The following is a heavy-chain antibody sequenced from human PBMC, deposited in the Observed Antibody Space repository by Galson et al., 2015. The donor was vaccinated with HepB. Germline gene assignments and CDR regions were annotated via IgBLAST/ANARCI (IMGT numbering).Heavy chain of an antibody. CDR1: GYTLTELS. CDR3: ARAALDRYGDPYWYFDH. V-gene: IGHV1-24*01. CDR2: FDPEDGET. D-gene: IGHD4-17*01. J-gene: IGHJ2*01. Sequence: SVKVSCKVSGYTLTELSMHWVRQAPGKGLEWMGGFDPEDGETIYAQKFQGRATMTTDTSTSTAYMELRSLRSDDTAVYYCARAALDRYGDPYWYFDHWGRGTLVTVSS.